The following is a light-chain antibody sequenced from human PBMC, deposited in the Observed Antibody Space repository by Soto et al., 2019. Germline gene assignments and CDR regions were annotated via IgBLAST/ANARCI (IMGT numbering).Light chain of an antibody. J-gene: IGLJ1*01. CDR2: SHN. CDR1: SSNIGSNP. V-gene: IGLV1-44*01. Sequence: QSVLTQPPSASGTPGQRVTISCSGISSNIGSNPVNWFQQLPGSAPKLLIYSHNQRPSGVPDRFSGSKSGTSASLAISGLQSEDEAAYYCGAWDDRLNGYVFGTGTKSPS. CDR3: GAWDDRLNGYV.